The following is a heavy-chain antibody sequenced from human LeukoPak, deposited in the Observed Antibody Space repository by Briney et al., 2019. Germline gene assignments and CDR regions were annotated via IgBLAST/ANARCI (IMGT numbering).Heavy chain of an antibody. Sequence: GGSLRLSCAASGFTFSEFDMHWVRQQPSRGLEWVALIRYDGRNKYYANSVKGRFTVSRDNSKSTLYLQMNSLRAEDTAVYYCAVPGGATGWSFAYWGQGTLVTVSS. CDR2: IRYDGRNK. CDR1: GFTFSEFD. V-gene: IGHV3-30*02. J-gene: IGHJ4*02. CDR3: AVPGGATGWSFAY. D-gene: IGHD6-19*01.